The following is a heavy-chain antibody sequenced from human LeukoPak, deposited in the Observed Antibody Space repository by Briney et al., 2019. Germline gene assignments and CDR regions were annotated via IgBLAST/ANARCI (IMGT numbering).Heavy chain of an antibody. V-gene: IGHV3-48*03. CDR2: IRSSGSTI. CDR3: ARELRWDGDY. J-gene: IGHJ4*02. D-gene: IGHD1-26*01. Sequence: GGSLRLSCAASGFTFSSYEMNWVRQAPGKGLEWDSYIRSSGSTIYYEDSVKGRFTISRDKAEHSLYLQMNSLRAENTAVYYGARELRWDGDYWGQRTLVTVSS. CDR1: GFTFSSYE.